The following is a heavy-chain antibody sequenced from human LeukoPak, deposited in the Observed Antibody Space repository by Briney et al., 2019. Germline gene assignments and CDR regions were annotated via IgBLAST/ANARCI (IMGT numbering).Heavy chain of an antibody. V-gene: IGHV1-69*04. CDR1: GGTFSSYA. D-gene: IGHD6-25*01. CDR2: IIPILGIA. J-gene: IGHJ4*02. Sequence: ASVKVSCKASGGTFSSYAISWVRQAPGQGLEWMGRIIPILGIANYAQKFQGRVTITADKSTSTAYMELSSLRSEDTAVYYCAREGSSGDYFDYWGRGTLVTVSS. CDR3: AREGSSGDYFDY.